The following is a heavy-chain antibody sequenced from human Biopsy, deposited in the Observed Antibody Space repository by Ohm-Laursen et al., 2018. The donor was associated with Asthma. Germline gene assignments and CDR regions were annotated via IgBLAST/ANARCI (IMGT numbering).Heavy chain of an antibody. CDR2: ISYDGNHK. CDR3: AKRRGYSGHDNDC. V-gene: IGHV3-30*18. J-gene: IGHJ4*02. CDR1: GFMFRSFG. Sequence: SLRLSCAASGFMFRSFGMHWVRQAPGKGLEWVAVISYDGNHKFYEDSVKSRFTISRDNSKNTLYLQMNSLRTEDTAVYYCAKRRGYSGHDNDCWGQGTLVIVSS. D-gene: IGHD5-12*01.